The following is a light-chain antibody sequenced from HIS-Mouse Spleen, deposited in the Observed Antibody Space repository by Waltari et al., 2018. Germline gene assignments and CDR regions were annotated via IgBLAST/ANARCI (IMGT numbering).Light chain of an antibody. V-gene: IGLV3-9*01. J-gene: IGLJ2*01. CDR2: RDS. CDR3: QVWDSSTVV. CDR1: NIGSKY. Sequence: SYELTQPLSVSVALGQTARITCGGNNIGSKYVHWYQQKPGKAPGLVIYRDSNRPSGIPERFAGSNSGNTATLTISRAQAGDEADYYCQVWDSSTVVFGGGTKLTVL.